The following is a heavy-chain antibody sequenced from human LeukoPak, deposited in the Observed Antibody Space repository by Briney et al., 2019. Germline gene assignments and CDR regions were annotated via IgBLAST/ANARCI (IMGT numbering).Heavy chain of an antibody. CDR1: GFTFSSYW. D-gene: IGHD6-19*01. J-gene: IGHJ4*02. Sequence: GGSLRLSCAASGFTFSSYWMSWVRQAPGKGLEWVANIKQDGSEKYYVDSVKGRITISRDNAKKSLYLQMNSLRAEDTAVYYCARGLSGYSSSLGYWGQGTLVTVSS. CDR2: IKQDGSEK. CDR3: ARGLSGYSSSLGY. V-gene: IGHV3-7*01.